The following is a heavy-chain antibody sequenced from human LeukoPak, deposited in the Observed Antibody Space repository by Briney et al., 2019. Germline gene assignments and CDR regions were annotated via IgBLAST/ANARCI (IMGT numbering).Heavy chain of an antibody. D-gene: IGHD2-15*01. J-gene: IGHJ6*03. CDR1: GGSSSGYY. V-gene: IGHV4-34*01. CDR3: AREAPGYCSGGSCSPLLYYYYYMDV. CDR2: INHSGST. Sequence: SETLSVTCAVYGGSSSGYYWSWIRQPPGKGLEWIGEINHSGSTIHSPSLKSRITISVDTSRHQFSLKLSSVTAADTAVYYCAREAPGYCSGGSCSPLLYYYYYMDVWGKGTTVTVSS.